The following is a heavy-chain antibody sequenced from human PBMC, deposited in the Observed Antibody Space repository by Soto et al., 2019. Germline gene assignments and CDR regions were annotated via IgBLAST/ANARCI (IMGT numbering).Heavy chain of an antibody. CDR3: ARDGTVVPAAMDYYYYYYMDV. CDR2: ISSSSSYI. J-gene: IGHJ6*03. Sequence: GSLRLSCAASGVTFSSYSMNWVRQAPGKGLEWVSSISSSSSYIYYADSVKGRFTISRDNAKNSLYLQMNSLRAEDTAVYYCARDGTVVPAAMDYYYYYYMDVWGKGTTVTVSS. D-gene: IGHD2-2*01. CDR1: GVTFSSYS. V-gene: IGHV3-21*01.